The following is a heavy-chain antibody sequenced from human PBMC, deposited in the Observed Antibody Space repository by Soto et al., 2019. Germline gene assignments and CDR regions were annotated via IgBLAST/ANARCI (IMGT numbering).Heavy chain of an antibody. CDR3: ATGGSYYSSYYYYGMDV. D-gene: IGHD1-26*01. CDR2: IFYSGST. CDR1: GGSVSSGSHY. J-gene: IGHJ6*02. Sequence: PSETLSLTCTVSGGSVSSGSHYWSWIRQPPGKGLEWIGQIFYSGSTNYNPSLKSRVTISVDTSKNQFSLELSSVTAADTAVYFCATGGSYYSSYYYYGMDVWGQGTTVTVSS. V-gene: IGHV4-61*01.